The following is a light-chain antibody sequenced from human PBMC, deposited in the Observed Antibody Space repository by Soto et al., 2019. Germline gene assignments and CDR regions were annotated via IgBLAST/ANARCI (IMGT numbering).Light chain of an antibody. CDR3: SSYAGSNYV. Sequence: QSALTQPPSSSGSPGQSVTISCTGTISDVGGYNYVSWYQQHPGKAPKLMIYEVSKRPSGVPDRFSGSKSGNTASLTVSGLQAEDEADYYCSSYAGSNYVFGTGTKVTVL. J-gene: IGLJ1*01. V-gene: IGLV2-8*01. CDR2: EVS. CDR1: ISDVGGYNY.